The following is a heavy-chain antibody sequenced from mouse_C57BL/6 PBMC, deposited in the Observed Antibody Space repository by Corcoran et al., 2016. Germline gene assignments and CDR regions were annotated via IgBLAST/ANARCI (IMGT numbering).Heavy chain of an antibody. Sequence: QIQLVQSGPELKKPGETVKISYKASGYTFTTYGMSWVKQAPGKGLKWMGWINTYSGVPTYADDFKGRFAFSLETSASTAYLQINNLKNEDTATYFCARDGNYGGFAYWGQGTLVTVSA. J-gene: IGHJ3*01. CDR1: GYTFTTYG. D-gene: IGHD2-1*01. V-gene: IGHV9-3*01. CDR3: ARDGNYGGFAY. CDR2: INTYSGVP.